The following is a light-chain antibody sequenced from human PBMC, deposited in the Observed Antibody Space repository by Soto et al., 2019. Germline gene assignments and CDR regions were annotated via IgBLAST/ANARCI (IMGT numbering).Light chain of an antibody. CDR1: QSISSY. J-gene: IGKJ2*01. Sequence: DSQMTQSPSSXSASVGDRVTITCRASQSISSYLNWYQQKPGKAPKLLIYAASSLQSGVPSRFSGSGSGTDFTLTISSLQPEDFATYYCQQSYSTPYTFGQGTKVDIK. V-gene: IGKV1-39*01. CDR2: AAS. CDR3: QQSYSTPYT.